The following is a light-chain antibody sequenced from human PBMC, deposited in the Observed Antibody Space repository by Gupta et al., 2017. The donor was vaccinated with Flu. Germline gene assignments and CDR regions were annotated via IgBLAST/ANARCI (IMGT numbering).Light chain of an antibody. J-gene: IGLJ3*02. CDR3: NSRDTSGDHLVV. Sequence: SSELTQDPAVSVALGQTVRITCQGDSLINFYASWYQQKPGQAPLLVIYGKNNRPSGIPDRFSGSSSGNTASLTITGAQAEDEADYYCNSRDTSGDHLVVFGGGTKLTVL. CDR2: GKN. CDR1: SLINFY. V-gene: IGLV3-19*01.